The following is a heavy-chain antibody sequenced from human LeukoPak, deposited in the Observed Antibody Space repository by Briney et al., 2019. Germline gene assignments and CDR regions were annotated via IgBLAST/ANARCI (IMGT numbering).Heavy chain of an antibody. V-gene: IGHV1-69*04. D-gene: IGHD3-10*01. CDR3: ARGDGSGSYYIDY. Sequence: SVKVSCKASGGTFSSYAISWVRQAPGQGLEWMGRIIPILGIANYAQKFQGRVTITADKSTSTAYMELSSLRSEDTAVYYCARGDGSGSYYIDYWGQGTLVTVSS. CDR1: GGTFSSYA. J-gene: IGHJ4*02. CDR2: IIPILGIA.